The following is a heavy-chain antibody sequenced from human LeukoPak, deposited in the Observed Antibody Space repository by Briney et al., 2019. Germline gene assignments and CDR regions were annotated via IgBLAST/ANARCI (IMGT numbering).Heavy chain of an antibody. CDR3: SMRSETRVLDY. Sequence: SETLSLTCTVSGGSVNSGSYFWNWIRQPAGKGLEWIGRIYTTGSTDYNASLKSRVTMSLDTSKNLFSLNLRSVTAADTAVYYCSMRSETRVLDYWGQGTLVTVSS. CDR1: GGSVNSGSYF. V-gene: IGHV4-61*02. CDR2: IYTTGST. J-gene: IGHJ4*02.